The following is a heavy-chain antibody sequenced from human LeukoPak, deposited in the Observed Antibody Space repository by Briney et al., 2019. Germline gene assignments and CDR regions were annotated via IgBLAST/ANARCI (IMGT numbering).Heavy chain of an antibody. CDR2: INPSGGST. D-gene: IGHD3-10*01. CDR3: ARGRSYYGSGGPRAYFDY. Sequence: ASVKVSCKASGYTFTSYYMHWVRQAPGQGLEWMGIINPSGGSTSYAQKFQGRVTMTRDMSTSTVYMELSSLRSDDTAVYYCARGRSYYGSGGPRAYFDYWGQGTLVTVSS. V-gene: IGHV1-46*01. J-gene: IGHJ4*02. CDR1: GYTFTSYY.